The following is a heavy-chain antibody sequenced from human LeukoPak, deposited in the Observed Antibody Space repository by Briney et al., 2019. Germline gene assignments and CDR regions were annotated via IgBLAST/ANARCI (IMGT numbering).Heavy chain of an antibody. CDR3: AKDNYYGSGRNAFDI. J-gene: IGHJ3*02. CDR1: GFTFSNYA. V-gene: IGHV3-23*01. CDR2: VTGNGVDT. D-gene: IGHD3-10*01. Sequence: PGGSLRLSCAASGFTFSNYAMNWVRRAPGKGLECVTVVTGNGVDTWYADSVKGRFTVSRDNSKNTLSLQMNSLRAEDTAVYYCAKDNYYGSGRNAFDIWGQGTMVTVSS.